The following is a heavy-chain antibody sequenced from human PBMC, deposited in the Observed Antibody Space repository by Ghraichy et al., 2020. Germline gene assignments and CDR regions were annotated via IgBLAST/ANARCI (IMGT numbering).Heavy chain of an antibody. V-gene: IGHV3-53*01. J-gene: IGHJ4*02. CDR3: AREFPPYYDSSGYYDY. CDR1: GFTVSSNY. Sequence: GGSLRLSCAASGFTVSSNYMSWVRQAPGKGLEWVSVIYSGGSTYYADSVKGRFTISRDNSKNTLYLQMNSLRAEDTAVYYCAREFPPYYDSSGYYDYWGQGTLVTVSS. D-gene: IGHD3-22*01. CDR2: IYSGGST.